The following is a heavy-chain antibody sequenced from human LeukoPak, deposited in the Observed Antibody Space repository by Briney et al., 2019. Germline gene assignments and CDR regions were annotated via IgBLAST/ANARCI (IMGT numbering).Heavy chain of an antibody. Sequence: SETLSLTCTVSGGSISGYYWSWIRQPPGKGLEWIGYIYYSGSTNYNPSLKSRATISVDTSKNQFSLKLSSVTAADTAVYYCARHRLGHWYFDLWGRGTLVTVSS. CDR1: GGSISGYY. J-gene: IGHJ2*01. D-gene: IGHD7-27*01. CDR3: ARHRLGHWYFDL. CDR2: IYYSGST. V-gene: IGHV4-59*08.